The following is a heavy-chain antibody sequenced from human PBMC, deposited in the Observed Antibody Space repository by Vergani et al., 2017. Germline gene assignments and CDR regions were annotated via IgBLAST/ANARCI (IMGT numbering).Heavy chain of an antibody. D-gene: IGHD3-22*01. Sequence: QVQLQESGPGLVKPSETLSLTCTVSGGSISSYYWSWIRQPAGKGLEWIRRIYTRGSTNYNPSLKSRVTMSVDKSKNQFSLKLTAVTAADTAVYYCARTYYYDSSGSSGFDYWGQGTLVTVSS. CDR3: ARTYYYDSSGSSGFDY. CDR2: IYTRGST. J-gene: IGHJ4*02. V-gene: IGHV4-4*07. CDR1: GGSISSYY.